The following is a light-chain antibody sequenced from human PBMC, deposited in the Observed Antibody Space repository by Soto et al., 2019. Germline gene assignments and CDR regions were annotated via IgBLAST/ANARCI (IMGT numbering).Light chain of an antibody. CDR2: GAS. CDR1: ENVSNN. CDR3: QQRSNWPRT. Sequence: EVVLTQSPATLSLSPGERATLSCRASENVSNNLAWYQQKPGQAPRLLIYGASNRATGIPARFSGSGSGTDFTLTISSLEPEDFAVYYCQQRSNWPRTFGQGTKVDI. V-gene: IGKV3-11*01. J-gene: IGKJ1*01.